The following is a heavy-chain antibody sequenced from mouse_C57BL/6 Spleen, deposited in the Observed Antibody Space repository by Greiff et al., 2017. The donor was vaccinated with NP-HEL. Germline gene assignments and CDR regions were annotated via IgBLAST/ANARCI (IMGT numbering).Heavy chain of an antibody. J-gene: IGHJ1*03. D-gene: IGHD1-1*01. CDR1: GYTFTSYW. Sequence: QVQLQQPGTELVKPGASVTLSCKASGYTFTSYWMHWVKQRPGHGLEWIGNINPSNGGTNYNEKFKCKAILTVDKSSSTAYMQLSSLTSEDSAVYYCARGSSYDWYFDVWGTGTTVTVSS. CDR3: ARGSSYDWYFDV. V-gene: IGHV1-53*01. CDR2: INPSNGGT.